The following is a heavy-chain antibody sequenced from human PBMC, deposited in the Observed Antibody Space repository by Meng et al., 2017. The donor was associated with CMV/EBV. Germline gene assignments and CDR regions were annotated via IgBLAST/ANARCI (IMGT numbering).Heavy chain of an antibody. CDR2: IYSGGSNT. CDR3: AKAFTNIAVAGLHDY. CDR1: GFTFSSYA. J-gene: IGHJ4*02. V-gene: IGHV3-23*03. D-gene: IGHD6-19*01. Sequence: SGFTFSSYAMSCVRPAPGKGLVWFLVIYSGGSNTYYADSVKGRFTISRDNSKNTLYLQMNSLRAEDTAVYYCAKAFTNIAVAGLHDYWGQGTLVTVSS.